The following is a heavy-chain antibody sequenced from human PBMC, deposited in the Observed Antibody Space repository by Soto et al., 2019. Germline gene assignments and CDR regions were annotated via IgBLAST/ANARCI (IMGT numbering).Heavy chain of an antibody. J-gene: IGHJ4*02. CDR1: GGSFSGYY. Sequence: PSETLSLTCAVYGGSFSGYYWSWIRQPPGKGLEWIGEINHSGSTNYNPSLKSRVTISVDTSKNQFSLKLSSVTAADTAVYYWARCGSRGCSDYWGQGTLVTVSS. CDR2: INHSGST. V-gene: IGHV4-34*01. D-gene: IGHD6-19*01. CDR3: ARCGSRGCSDY.